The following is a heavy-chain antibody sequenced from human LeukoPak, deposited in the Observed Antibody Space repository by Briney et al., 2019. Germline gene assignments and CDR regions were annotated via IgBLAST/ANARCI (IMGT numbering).Heavy chain of an antibody. V-gene: IGHV4-39*01. CDR1: GGSISSSSCY. D-gene: IGHD2-15*01. J-gene: IGHJ5*02. Sequence: SETLSLTCTVSGGSISSSSCYWGWIRQPPGKGLEWIGSIYYSGSTYYNPSLKSRVTISVDTSKNQFSLKLSSVTAADTAVYYCARPVRSGGSPGWFDPWGQGTLVTVSS. CDR2: IYYSGST. CDR3: ARPVRSGGSPGWFDP.